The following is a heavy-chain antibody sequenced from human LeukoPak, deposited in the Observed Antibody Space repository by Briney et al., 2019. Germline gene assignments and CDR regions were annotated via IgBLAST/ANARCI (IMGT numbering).Heavy chain of an antibody. V-gene: IGHV4-34*01. CDR3: ARHAIHRDVLLWFGEFRSSYYYYMDV. D-gene: IGHD3-10*01. J-gene: IGHJ6*03. Sequence: SETLSLTCAVYGGSFSGYYWSWIRQPPGKGLEWIGEINHSGSTNYNPSLKSRVTISVDTSKNQFSLKLSSVTAADTAVYYCARHAIHRDVLLWFGEFRSSYYYYMDVWGKGTTVTISS. CDR1: GGSFSGYY. CDR2: INHSGST.